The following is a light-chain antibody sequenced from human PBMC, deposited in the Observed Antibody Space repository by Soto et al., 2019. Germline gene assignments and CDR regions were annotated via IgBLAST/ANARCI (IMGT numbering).Light chain of an antibody. CDR1: QSISSY. V-gene: IGKV1-39*01. CDR3: QQSYSTLT. J-gene: IGKJ3*01. Sequence: DIQMTQSPSSLSASVGDRVTITCRASQSISSYLNWYQQKPGKAPKLLIYATSSLQSGVPSRLSGSGSGPDFTLTISSLQPEDFATYYFQQSYSTLTFGPGTKVHIQ. CDR2: ATS.